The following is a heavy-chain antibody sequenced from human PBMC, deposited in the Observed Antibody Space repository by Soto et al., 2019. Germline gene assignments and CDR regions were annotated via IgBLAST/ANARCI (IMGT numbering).Heavy chain of an antibody. CDR2: ISYDGSNK. D-gene: IGHD4-17*01. Sequence: QVQLVESGGGVVQSGRSLRLSCAASGFTFSSYAMHWVRQAPGKGLEWVAVISYDGSNKYYADSVKGRFTISRDNSKNTLYLQMNSLRAEDTAVYYCARSSYPFTVTYDYWGQGTLVTVSS. CDR1: GFTFSSYA. V-gene: IGHV3-30-3*01. CDR3: ARSSYPFTVTYDY. J-gene: IGHJ4*02.